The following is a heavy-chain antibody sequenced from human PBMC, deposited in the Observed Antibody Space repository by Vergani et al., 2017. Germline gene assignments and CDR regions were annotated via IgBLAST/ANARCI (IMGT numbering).Heavy chain of an antibody. CDR2: IIPIFGTA. CDR1: GGTFSSYA. D-gene: IGHD3-10*01. CDR3: ARDRTFGGAFDI. Sequence: QVQLVQSGAEVKKPGSSVKVSCKASGGTFSSYAISWVRQAPGQGLEWMGGIIPIFGTANYAQKFQGRVTITADESTSTAYMELRSLRSDDTAVYYCARDRTFGGAFDIWGQGTMVTVSS. J-gene: IGHJ3*02. V-gene: IGHV1-69*01.